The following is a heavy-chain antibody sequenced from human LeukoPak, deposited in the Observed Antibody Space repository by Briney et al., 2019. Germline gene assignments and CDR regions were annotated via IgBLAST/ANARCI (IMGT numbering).Heavy chain of an antibody. V-gene: IGHV4-34*01. CDR2: INHSGST. J-gene: IGHJ4*02. CDR1: GGSFSGYY. Sequence: SETLSLTCAVYGGSFSGYYWSWIRQPPGKGLEWIGEINHSGSTNYNPSLKSRVTISADTSKNQFSLKLSSVTAADTAVYYCARGLFQLDYWGQGTLVTVSS. CDR3: ARGLFQLDY.